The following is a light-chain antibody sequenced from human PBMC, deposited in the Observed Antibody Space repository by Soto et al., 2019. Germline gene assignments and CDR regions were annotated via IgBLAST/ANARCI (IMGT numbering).Light chain of an antibody. CDR3: QQYGRSPASFT. Sequence: EIELTQSPGTLSLSPGERATLSCRASQSVSSSYLAWYQQKPGQAPRLLIYGASSRAIGIPDRFSGSGSGTEFTLTISRLEPEDFAVYYCQQYGRSPASFTFGPGTKVDIK. V-gene: IGKV3-20*01. J-gene: IGKJ3*01. CDR2: GAS. CDR1: QSVSSSY.